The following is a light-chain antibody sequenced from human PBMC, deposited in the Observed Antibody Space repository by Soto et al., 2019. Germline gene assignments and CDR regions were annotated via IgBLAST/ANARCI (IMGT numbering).Light chain of an antibody. CDR2: AAS. CDR3: QQSNSAPPT. CDR1: QSISTY. J-gene: IGKJ2*01. Sequence: DIQMTQSPSSLSASVGDTVTITCRASQSISTYLTWYQQKPGQAPNLLIYAASTLESGVPSRFSGGGSGTDFSLTISSLRPEDFAAYYCQQSNSAPPTFGQGTKVEIK. V-gene: IGKV1-39*01.